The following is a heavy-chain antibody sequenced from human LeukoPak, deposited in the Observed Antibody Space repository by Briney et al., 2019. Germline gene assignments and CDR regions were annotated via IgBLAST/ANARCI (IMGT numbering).Heavy chain of an antibody. CDR2: IYHTGSA. V-gene: IGHV4-38-2*01. CDR3: ARYCTSTTCILRGFDY. D-gene: IGHD2-2*01. J-gene: IGHJ4*02. Sequence: KTSETLSLTCSVSGYSFTSGHYWGWIRQPPGKGLEWIANIYHTGSAHYNPSLKSRVTISVDTSKNQFSLKLGSVTAADTAVYYCARYCTSTTCILRGFDYWGQGTLVTVSS. CDR1: GYSFTSGHY.